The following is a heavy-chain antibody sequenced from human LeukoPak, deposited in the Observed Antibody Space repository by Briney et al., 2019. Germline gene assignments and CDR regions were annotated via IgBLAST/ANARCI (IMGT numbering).Heavy chain of an antibody. Sequence: PGGSLRLSCAASGFTFSSYAMHWVGQAPGKGLEWVAVISYDGSNKYYADSVKGRFTISRDNSKNTLYLQMNSLREEDTAVYYCAKDLSRGGGSYSHSDYWGQGTLVTVSS. CDR3: AKDLSRGGGSYSHSDY. D-gene: IGHD1-26*01. J-gene: IGHJ4*02. CDR2: ISYDGSNK. CDR1: GFTFSSYA. V-gene: IGHV3-30*18.